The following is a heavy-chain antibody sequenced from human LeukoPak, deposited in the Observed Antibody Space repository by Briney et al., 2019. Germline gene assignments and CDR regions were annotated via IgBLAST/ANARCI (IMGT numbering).Heavy chain of an antibody. Sequence: GESLRLSRAASGFTFSTYAMEWVRQAPGEGLEWVSSISGDNTYIYYADSVKGRFTISRDNAKNSLFLHMSSLRAGDTAVYYCARLSASSYVKYYFDYWGEGALVTVSS. CDR3: ARLSASSYVKYYFDY. CDR1: GFTFSTYA. CDR2: ISGDNTYI. D-gene: IGHD1-26*01. J-gene: IGHJ4*02. V-gene: IGHV3-21*06.